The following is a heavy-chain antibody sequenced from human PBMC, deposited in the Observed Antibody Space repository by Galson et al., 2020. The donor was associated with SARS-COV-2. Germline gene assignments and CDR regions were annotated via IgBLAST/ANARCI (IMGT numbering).Heavy chain of an antibody. CDR1: GFTFSSYA. V-gene: IGHV3-30-3*01. J-gene: IGHJ4*02. D-gene: IGHD1-26*01. CDR3: ARNSGSNTFDY. Sequence: GGSLRLSCAASGFTFSSYAMHWVRQAPGKGLEWVAVISYDGSNKYYADSVKGRFTISRDNSKNTLYLQMNSLRAEDTAVYYCARNSGSNTFDYWGQGTLVTVSS. CDR2: ISYDGSNK.